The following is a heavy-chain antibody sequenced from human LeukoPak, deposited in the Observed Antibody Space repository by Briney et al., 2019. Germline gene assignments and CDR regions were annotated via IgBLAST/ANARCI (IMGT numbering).Heavy chain of an antibody. D-gene: IGHD3-22*01. CDR3: AWGGYYDSSGYYSPTY. Sequence: ASETLSLTCTVSGGSISSYDWSWIRQPPGKGLEWIGYIYYSGSTNYNPSLKSRVTISVDTSKNQFSLKLSSVTAADTAVYYCAWGGYYDSSGYYSPTYWGQGTLVTVSS. V-gene: IGHV4-59*08. CDR1: GGSISSYD. J-gene: IGHJ4*02. CDR2: IYYSGST.